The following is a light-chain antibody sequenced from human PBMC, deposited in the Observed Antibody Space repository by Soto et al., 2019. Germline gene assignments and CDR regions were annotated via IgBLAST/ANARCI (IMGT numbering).Light chain of an antibody. V-gene: IGKV3-20*01. CDR2: GAS. Sequence: EIVLTQSPGTLSLSPGERATLSCRASQSDSSNYLAWYQQKPGQAPRLLIYGASSRATGIPDRFSGSGSGTDFTLTISRMEPEDFAVYYCQQYISSPRTFGQGTKVEIK. J-gene: IGKJ1*01. CDR3: QQYISSPRT. CDR1: QSDSSNY.